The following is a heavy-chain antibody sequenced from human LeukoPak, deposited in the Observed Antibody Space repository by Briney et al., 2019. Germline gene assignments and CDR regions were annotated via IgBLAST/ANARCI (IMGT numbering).Heavy chain of an antibody. V-gene: IGHV4-59*01. Sequence: SETLSLTCAVYGGSFSGYYWSWIRQPPGKGLEWIGYIYYTGSTNYNPSLKSRVTISVDTSKNQFSLKLSSATAADTAVYYCARESSRNAFDIWGQGTMVTVSS. CDR3: ARESSRNAFDI. CDR1: GGSFSGYY. CDR2: IYYTGST. J-gene: IGHJ3*02.